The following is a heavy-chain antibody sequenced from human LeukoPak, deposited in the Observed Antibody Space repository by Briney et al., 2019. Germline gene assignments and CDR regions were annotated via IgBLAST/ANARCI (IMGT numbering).Heavy chain of an antibody. CDR2: IYYSGST. D-gene: IGHD5-24*01. CDR1: GGSISSYY. J-gene: IGHJ4*02. V-gene: IGHV4-59*08. Sequence: PSETLSLTRTVSGGSISSYYWSWIRQPPGKGLEWIGFIYYSGSTNYNPSLKSRVTISVDTSKNQFSLKLSSVTAADTAVYYCARGRWLQLPDYWGQGTLVTVSP. CDR3: ARGRWLQLPDY.